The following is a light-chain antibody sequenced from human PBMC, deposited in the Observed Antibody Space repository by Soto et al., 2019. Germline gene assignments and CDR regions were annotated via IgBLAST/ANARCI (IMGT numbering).Light chain of an antibody. CDR3: QQYHDWKM. Sequence: TVMTQSPATLSVSPGEKATLSCRASQSISSKLAWYQQKPGQAPRLLIYGASTRATGVPARFSGSGSGTEFTLTISSLQSEDFASYYCQQYHDWKMFGQGTKVEIK. V-gene: IGKV3-15*01. J-gene: IGKJ1*01. CDR2: GAS. CDR1: QSISSK.